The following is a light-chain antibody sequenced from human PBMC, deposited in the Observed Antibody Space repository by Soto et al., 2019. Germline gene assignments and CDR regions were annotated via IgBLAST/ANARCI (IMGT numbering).Light chain of an antibody. Sequence: QSVLTQPPSASGSPGQSVTISCTGTSSDVGGYNCVSWYQQHPGKAPKLMIYEVSKWPSGVPDRFSGSKSGNTASLTVSGLQAEDEADYYCSSYAGSNTVLFGGGTKLTVL. CDR3: SSYAGSNTVL. J-gene: IGLJ2*01. CDR1: SSDVGGYNC. V-gene: IGLV2-8*01. CDR2: EVS.